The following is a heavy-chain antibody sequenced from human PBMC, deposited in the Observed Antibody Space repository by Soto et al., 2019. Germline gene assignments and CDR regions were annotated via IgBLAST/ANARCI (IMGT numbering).Heavy chain of an antibody. CDR1: GYTFTSYG. J-gene: IGHJ5*02. CDR3: ARDPDRRYCSSTSCRGSYNWFDP. D-gene: IGHD2-2*01. Sequence: QVQLVQSGAEVKKPGASVKVSCKASGYTFTSYGISWVRQAPGQGLEWMGWISDYNGNTNYAQKLQGRVTMTTDTSTSTAYMELRSLRSDDTAVYYCARDPDRRYCSSTSCRGSYNWFDPWGQGTLVTVSS. CDR2: ISDYNGNT. V-gene: IGHV1-18*04.